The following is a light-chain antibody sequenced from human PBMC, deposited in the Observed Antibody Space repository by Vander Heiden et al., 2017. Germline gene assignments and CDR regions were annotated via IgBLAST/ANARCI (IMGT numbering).Light chain of an antibody. J-gene: IGLJ1*01. CDR2: SNN. Sequence: QSALTQPPSASGTPGQRVTISCYGSSSNIGSKTVNWYQQLPGTAPKLLIYSNNLRPSGVPDRFSGSKSGTSASLAISGLQSEDEADYYCAAWDDSLNGHVFGTGTKVTVL. CDR3: AAWDDSLNGHV. CDR1: SSNIGSKT. V-gene: IGLV1-44*01.